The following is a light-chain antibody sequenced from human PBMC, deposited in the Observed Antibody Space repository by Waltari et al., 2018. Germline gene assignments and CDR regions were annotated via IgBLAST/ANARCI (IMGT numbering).Light chain of an antibody. CDR2: AAS. J-gene: IGKJ2*01. CDR1: QSISSY. CDR3: QQSYSTPRT. V-gene: IGKV1-39*01. Sequence: DIQMTQSPSSLSASVGDRVTITCRASQSISSYLNWYQQKPGKAPKLLIYAASSLQSGVPSRFSGSGSGTDLTLTISSLQPEDFAIYYCQQSYSTPRTFGQGTKLEIK.